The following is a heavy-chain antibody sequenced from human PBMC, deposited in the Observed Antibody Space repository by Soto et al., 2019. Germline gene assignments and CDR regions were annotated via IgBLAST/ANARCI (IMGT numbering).Heavy chain of an antibody. V-gene: IGHV3-30-3*01. J-gene: IGHJ6*02. CDR2: ISYDGSNK. D-gene: IGHD4-4*01. CDR3: ARMTTVTGDYYYYGMDV. CDR1: GFTFSSYA. Sequence: QVQLVESGGGVVQPGRSLRLSSAASGFTFSSYAMHWVRQAPGKGLEWVAVISYDGSNKYYADSVKGRFTISRDNSKNTLYLQMNSLRAEDTAVYYCARMTTVTGDYYYYGMDVWGQGTTVTVSS.